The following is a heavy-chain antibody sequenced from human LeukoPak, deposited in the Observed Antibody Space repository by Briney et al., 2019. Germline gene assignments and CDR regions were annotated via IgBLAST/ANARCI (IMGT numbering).Heavy chain of an antibody. CDR3: VRTASRIFGMQ. CDR1: GFTFTNYW. V-gene: IGHV3-7*01. J-gene: IGHJ4*02. Sequence: GGSLRLSCAASGFTFTNYWMSWVRQAPGKGLELVANIKQDRSEKYYVDSVKGRFTISRDNAKNSLYLQMNSLRVEDTAVYYCVRTASRIFGMQWGQGTLVIVSS. CDR2: IKQDRSEK. D-gene: IGHD3-3*01.